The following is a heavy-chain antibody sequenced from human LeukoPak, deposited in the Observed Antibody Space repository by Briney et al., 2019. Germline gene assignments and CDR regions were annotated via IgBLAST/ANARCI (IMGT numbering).Heavy chain of an antibody. CDR1: GFTLRSYD. J-gene: IGHJ4*02. V-gene: IGHV3-23*01. CDR2: TSGSGGNT. Sequence: PGWALRLSCAASGFTLRSYDMSWVRQAPGKGLEWVAATSGSGGNTYYADSVKGRFPISRDNSKNTLYLQMNSLRAEDTAVYYCAKEYSGYDFDYWGQGTLVTVSS. D-gene: IGHD5-12*01. CDR3: AKEYSGYDFDY.